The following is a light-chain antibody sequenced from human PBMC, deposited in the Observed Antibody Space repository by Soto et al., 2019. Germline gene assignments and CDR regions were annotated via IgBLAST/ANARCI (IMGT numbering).Light chain of an antibody. CDR2: APKLLISNS. CDR3: APWDDSLNGCV. J-gene: IGLJ1*01. CDR1: SANIGPTYD. V-gene: IGLV1-40*01. Sequence: QSVLTQAPSMSGAPGQRVAISGTGSSANIGPTYDVRCYQQLPGTAPKLLIWYQPLPGTAPKLLISNSNPRPSGVPDRFSGSRSGTSASLAITGLQSDVEADFYCAPWDDSLNGCVFGTGTKVTVL.